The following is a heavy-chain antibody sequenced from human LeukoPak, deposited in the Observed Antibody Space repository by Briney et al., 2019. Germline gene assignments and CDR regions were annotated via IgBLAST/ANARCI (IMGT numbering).Heavy chain of an antibody. V-gene: IGHV1-18*01. D-gene: IGHD1-26*01. Sequence: ASVKVSCKASGYTFTSYGISWVRQAPGQGLEWMGWISAYNGNTNYAQKLQGRVTMTTDTSTSTAYMELRSLRSDDTAVYYCARDLGLVGPFGNYYYGMDVWGQGTTVTVSS. CDR2: ISAYNGNT. CDR3: ARDLGLVGPFGNYYYGMDV. CDR1: GYTFTSYG. J-gene: IGHJ6*02.